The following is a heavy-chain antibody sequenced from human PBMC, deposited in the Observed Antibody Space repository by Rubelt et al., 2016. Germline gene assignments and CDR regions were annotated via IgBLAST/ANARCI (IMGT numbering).Heavy chain of an antibody. CDR3: ARSSEWFLIRAFDV. CDR2: ISASGGAT. J-gene: IGHJ3*01. D-gene: IGHD3-3*01. V-gene: IGHV3-23*01. Sequence: GKGLEWVSGISASGGATYYANSVKGRFTISRDNSKNTLFLHMNPLRGEDTALYYCARSSEWFLIRAFDVWGQGTLVTVSS.